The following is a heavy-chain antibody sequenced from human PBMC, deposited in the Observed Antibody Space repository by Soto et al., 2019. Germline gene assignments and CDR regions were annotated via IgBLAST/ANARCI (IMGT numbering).Heavy chain of an antibody. CDR1: GYGFTTYG. Sequence: ASVKVSCKGSGYGFTTYGITWVRQAPGQGLEWMAWISAHNGNTNYAQKLQGRVTVTRDTSTSTAYMELRSLRSDDTAVYYCARERYGDYWGQGALVTVSS. CDR2: ISAHNGNT. V-gene: IGHV1-18*01. J-gene: IGHJ4*02. CDR3: ARERYGDY. D-gene: IGHD1-1*01.